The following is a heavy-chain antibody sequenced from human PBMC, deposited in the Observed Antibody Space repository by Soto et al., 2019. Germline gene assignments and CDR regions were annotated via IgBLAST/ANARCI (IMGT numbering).Heavy chain of an antibody. CDR3: AKDYYDSSGYLVALGRSGGMDV. CDR1: GFTFSSYA. CDR2: ISGSGGST. V-gene: IGHV3-23*04. Sequence: EVQLVESGGGLVQPGGSLRLSCAASGFTFSSYAMSWVRQAPGKGLEWVSAISGSGGSTYYADSVKGRFTISRDNSKNTLYLQMNSLRAEDTAVYYCAKDYYDSSGYLVALGRSGGMDVWGQGTTVTVSS. D-gene: IGHD3-22*01. J-gene: IGHJ6*02.